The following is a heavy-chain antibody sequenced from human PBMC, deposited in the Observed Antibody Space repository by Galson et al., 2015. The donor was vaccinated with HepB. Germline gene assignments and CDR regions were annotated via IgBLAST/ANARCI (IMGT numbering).Heavy chain of an antibody. CDR2: ISGSGGST. D-gene: IGHD6-19*01. CDR3: AKDPEDPYSSGWYPLPVDY. V-gene: IGHV3-23*01. Sequence: SLRLSCAASGFTFSSYAMSWVRQAPGKGLEWVSAISGSGGSTYYADSVKGRFTISRDNSKNTLYLQMNSLRAEDTAVYYYAKDPEDPYSSGWYPLPVDYWGQGTLVTVSS. CDR1: GFTFSSYA. J-gene: IGHJ4*02.